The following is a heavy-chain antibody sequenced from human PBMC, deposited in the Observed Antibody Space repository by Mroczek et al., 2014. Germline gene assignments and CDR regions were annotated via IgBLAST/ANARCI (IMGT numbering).Heavy chain of an antibody. D-gene: IGHD2-15*01. V-gene: IGHV1-8*01. CDR3: ARAPVVVVAAASGRGYYYYGMDV. Sequence: QVQLVESGAEVKKPGASVKVSCKASGYTFTSYDINWVRQATGQGLEWMGWMNPNSGNTGYAQKFQGRVTMTRNTSISTAYMELSSLRSEDTAVYYCARAPVVVVAAASGRGYYYYGMDVWGPRDPRSP. CDR1: GYTFTSYD. J-gene: IGHJ6*02. CDR2: MNPNSGNT.